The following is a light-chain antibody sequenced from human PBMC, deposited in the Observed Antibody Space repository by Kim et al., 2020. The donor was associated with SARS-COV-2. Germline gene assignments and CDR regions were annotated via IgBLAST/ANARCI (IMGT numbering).Light chain of an antibody. Sequence: QGGTISCSGSTSNIGNNFVDWYQHLPGAAPKLLLYRNHERPSGVPDRISGSKSGTSASLAISGLRAEDEADYYCASWDDRLSGPVFGGGTKLTVL. CDR2: RNH. J-gene: IGLJ3*02. CDR1: TSNIGNNF. V-gene: IGLV1-47*01. CDR3: ASWDDRLSGPV.